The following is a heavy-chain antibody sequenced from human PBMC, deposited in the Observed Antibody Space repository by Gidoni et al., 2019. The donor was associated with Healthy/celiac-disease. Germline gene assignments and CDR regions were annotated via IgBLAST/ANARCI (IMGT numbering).Heavy chain of an antibody. Sequence: QVQLQESGPGLVKPSQTLSLTCTVGGGPISSGSSDWSWRRQPAGKGLEWIGRIYTSVSTNYNPSLKSRVTMSVDTSKNQFSLKLSSVTAADTAVYYCARVAKAVAGTGNWFDPWGQGTLVTVSS. J-gene: IGHJ5*02. CDR1: GGPISSGSSD. CDR3: ARVAKAVAGTGNWFDP. V-gene: IGHV4-61*02. CDR2: IYTSVST. D-gene: IGHD6-19*01.